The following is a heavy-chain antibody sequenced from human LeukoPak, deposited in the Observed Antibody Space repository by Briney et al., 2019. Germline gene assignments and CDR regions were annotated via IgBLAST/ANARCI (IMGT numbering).Heavy chain of an antibody. V-gene: IGHV3-66*02. D-gene: IGHD1-7*01. CDR1: GFTVSSNY. J-gene: IGHJ4*02. CDR2: IYSGGST. CDR3: AREGGYWNYYFDY. Sequence: VGSLRLSCAASGFTVSSNYMSWVRQAPGKGLEWVSVIYSGGSTYYADSVKGRFTISRDNSKNTLYLQMNSLRAEDTAVYYCAREGGYWNYYFDYWGQGTLVTVSS.